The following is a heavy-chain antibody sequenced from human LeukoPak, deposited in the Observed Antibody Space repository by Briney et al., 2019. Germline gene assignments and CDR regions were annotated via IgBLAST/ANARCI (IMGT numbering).Heavy chain of an antibody. CDR3: AKWAFYYDSSGSIDDAFDI. V-gene: IGHV3-30*18. CDR2: ISYDGSNT. CDR1: GFTFSSYG. J-gene: IGHJ3*02. D-gene: IGHD3-22*01. Sequence: GRSLRLSCAASGFTFSSYGMHWVRQAPGKGLEWVAVISYDGSNTYYADSVKGRFTTSRDNSKNTLYLQMNSPRADDTAVYYCAKWAFYYDSSGSIDDAFDIWGQGTMVTVSS.